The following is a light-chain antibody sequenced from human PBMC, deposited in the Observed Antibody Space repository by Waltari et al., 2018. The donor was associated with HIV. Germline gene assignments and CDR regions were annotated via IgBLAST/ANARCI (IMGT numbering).Light chain of an antibody. J-gene: IGLJ3*02. CDR1: RSDIGGYDY. CDR2: DVT. Sequence: QSALTQPASVSGSLGQSITFSCTGTRSDIGGYDYVSWYQQHPGEAPKIIIDDVTNRQSGISDRFSGSKSGETASLTISGLQAEDEADYYGTSFTTTTAWVFGGGTKLTVL. V-gene: IGLV2-14*03. CDR3: TSFTTTTAWV.